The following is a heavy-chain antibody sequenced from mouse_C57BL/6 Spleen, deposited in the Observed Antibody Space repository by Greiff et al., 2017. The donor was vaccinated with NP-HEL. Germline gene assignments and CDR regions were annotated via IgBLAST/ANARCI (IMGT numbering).Heavy chain of an antibody. CDR2: ISNGGGST. CDR3: ARQGYYGSNYAMDY. CDR1: GFTFSDYY. Sequence: EVQGVESGGGLVQPGGSLKLSCAASGFTFSDYYMYWVRQTPEKRLEWVAYISNGGGSTYYPDTVKGRFIISRDNAKNTLYLQMSRLKSEDTAMYYCARQGYYGSNYAMDYWGQGTSVTVSS. J-gene: IGHJ4*01. D-gene: IGHD1-1*01. V-gene: IGHV5-12*01.